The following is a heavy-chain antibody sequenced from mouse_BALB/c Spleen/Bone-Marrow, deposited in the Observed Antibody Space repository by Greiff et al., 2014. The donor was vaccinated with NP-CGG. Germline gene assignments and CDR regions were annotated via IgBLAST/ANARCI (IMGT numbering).Heavy chain of an antibody. J-gene: IGHJ2*01. CDR1: GFSLTSSG. CDR2: IWAGGST. D-gene: IGHD1-2*01. Sequence: VKLQESGPGLVAPSQSLSITCTVSGFSLTSSGVHWVRQPPGKGLEWLGVIWAGGSTTYNSALMSRLSISKDNSKSQVFLKMNRLQTDDTAMYYCARGGEFITSVFDYWGQGTTLTVSS. V-gene: IGHV2-9*02. CDR3: ARGGEFITSVFDY.